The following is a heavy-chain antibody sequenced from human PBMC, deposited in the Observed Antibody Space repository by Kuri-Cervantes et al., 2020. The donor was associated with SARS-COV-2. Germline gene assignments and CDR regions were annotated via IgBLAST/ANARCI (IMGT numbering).Heavy chain of an antibody. Sequence: GGSLRLSCAASGFSFSSYWVHWVRQAPGKGLVWVSRIYTEGSTASYADSVEGRFTISRDNAKNTLFLQMNSLRAEDTAVYYCARDVDPYYDYWSGSAGYWGQGTLVTVSS. D-gene: IGHD3-3*01. CDR2: IYTEGSTA. CDR3: ARDVDPYYDYWSGSAGY. CDR1: GFSFSSYW. V-gene: IGHV3-74*01. J-gene: IGHJ4*02.